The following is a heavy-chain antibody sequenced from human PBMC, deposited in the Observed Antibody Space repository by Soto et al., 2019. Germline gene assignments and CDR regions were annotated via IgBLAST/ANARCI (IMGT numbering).Heavy chain of an antibody. D-gene: IGHD3-22*01. J-gene: IGHJ4*02. CDR3: ARGIDNYDSSAYRY. Sequence: QVQLQQWGAGLLKPSETLSLTCAVYGGSFSGYYWSWIRQPPGKGLAWIGEINHSGSTNYNPSLKSRVTISVDTSKNQFSLKLSSVTAADTAVYYCARGIDNYDSSAYRYWGQGTLVTVSS. V-gene: IGHV4-34*01. CDR1: GGSFSGYY. CDR2: INHSGST.